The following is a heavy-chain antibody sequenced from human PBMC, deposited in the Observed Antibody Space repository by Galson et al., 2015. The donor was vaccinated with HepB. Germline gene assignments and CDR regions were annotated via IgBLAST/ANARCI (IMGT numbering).Heavy chain of an antibody. D-gene: IGHD3-9*01. J-gene: IGHJ4*02. CDR2: ITWNSGNR. Sequence: SLRLSCAASGFKFEDYAMHWVRQAPGKGLEWVSGITWNSGNRGYADSVKGRFTISKDIAKNSLYLQMNSLRPEDTALYYCVKDFDHERPYYIDYWGRGTLVTVSS. V-gene: IGHV3-9*01. CDR1: GFKFEDYA. CDR3: VKDFDHERPYYIDY.